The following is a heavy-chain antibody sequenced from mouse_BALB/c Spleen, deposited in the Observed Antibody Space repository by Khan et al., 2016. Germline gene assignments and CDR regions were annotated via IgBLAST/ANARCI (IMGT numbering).Heavy chain of an antibody. J-gene: IGHJ2*01. V-gene: IGHV3-2*02. CDR1: GYSITSDYA. CDR3: ASRNCDVDY. CDR2: ISYSGST. Sequence: EVQLQESGPGLVKPSQSLSLTCTVTGYSITSDYAWNWIRQFPGNKLEWMGYISYSGSTSYNPSLKSRISITRDTSKNQFFLQLNSVTTKDTATYNCASRNCDVDYWGQGTTLTVSS. D-gene: IGHD4-1*02.